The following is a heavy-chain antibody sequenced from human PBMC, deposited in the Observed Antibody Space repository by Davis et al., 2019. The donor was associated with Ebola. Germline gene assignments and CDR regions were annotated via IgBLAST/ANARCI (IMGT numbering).Heavy chain of an antibody. Sequence: GESLKISCAASGFTFSSYSMNWVRQAPGKGLEWVANIKQDGSEEYYVDSVKGRFTISRDNAKNSLYLQMNSLRAEDTAVYYCARAMGYSSSWYYWGQGTLVTVSS. CDR2: IKQDGSEE. J-gene: IGHJ4*02. CDR3: ARAMGYSSSWYY. D-gene: IGHD6-13*01. V-gene: IGHV3-7*01. CDR1: GFTFSSYS.